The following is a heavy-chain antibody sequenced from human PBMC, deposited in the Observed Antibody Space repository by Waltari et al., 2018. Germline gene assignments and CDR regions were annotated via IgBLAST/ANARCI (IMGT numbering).Heavy chain of an antibody. CDR3: ARSRGKYSNYEALGY. D-gene: IGHD4-4*01. Sequence: QVQLVQSGAEVKKPGSSVKVSCKASGGTFSSYTISWVRQAPGQGLEWMGRIIPILGIANYAQKFQGRVTITADKSTSTAYMELSSLRSEDTAVYYCARSRGKYSNYEALGYWGQGTLVTVSS. CDR2: IIPILGIA. V-gene: IGHV1-69*02. CDR1: GGTFSSYT. J-gene: IGHJ4*02.